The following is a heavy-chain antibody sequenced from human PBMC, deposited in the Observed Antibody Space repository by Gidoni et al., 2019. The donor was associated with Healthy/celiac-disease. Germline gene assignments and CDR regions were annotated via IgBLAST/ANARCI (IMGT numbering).Heavy chain of an antibody. V-gene: IGHV4-39*01. D-gene: IGHD1-7*01. J-gene: IGHJ6*02. CDR3: ARQGPHWNYVWYYYYGMDV. CDR1: GGSISSSSYY. Sequence: QLQLQESGPGLVKPSETLSLTCTVSGGSISSSSYYWGWIRQPPGKGLEWIGSIYYSGSTYYNPSLKSRVTISVDTSKNQFSLKLSSVTAADTAVYYCARQGPHWNYVWYYYYGMDVWGQGTTVTVSS. CDR2: IYYSGST.